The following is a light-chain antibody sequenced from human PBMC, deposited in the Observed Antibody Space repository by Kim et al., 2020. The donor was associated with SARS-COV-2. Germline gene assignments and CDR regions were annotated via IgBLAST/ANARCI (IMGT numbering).Light chain of an antibody. CDR2: GAS. CDR1: QSVSSSY. V-gene: IGKV3-20*01. J-gene: IGKJ1*01. Sequence: SPGARATLSCRASQSVSSSYLAWYQQTPGQAPRLLIYGASSRATGIPDRFSGSGSGTDFTLTISRLEPEDFAVYYCQQYGSSPWTFGQGTKVDIK. CDR3: QQYGSSPWT.